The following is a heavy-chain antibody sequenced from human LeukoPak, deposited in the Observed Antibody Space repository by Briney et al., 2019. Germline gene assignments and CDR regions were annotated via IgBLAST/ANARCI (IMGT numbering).Heavy chain of an antibody. V-gene: IGHV3-15*01. CDR2: IKSKIDGETT. D-gene: IGHD7-27*01. Sequence: GGSLRLSCAASGLTFIDAWMAWVRQAPGKGLEWVGRIKSKIDGETTDYGTRVKGRFIISRDDSKNTLYLQMNSLQTDDTAVYYCSTGRLDHWAPYWGQGALVTVSS. J-gene: IGHJ4*02. CDR3: STGRLDHWAPY. CDR1: GLTFIDAW.